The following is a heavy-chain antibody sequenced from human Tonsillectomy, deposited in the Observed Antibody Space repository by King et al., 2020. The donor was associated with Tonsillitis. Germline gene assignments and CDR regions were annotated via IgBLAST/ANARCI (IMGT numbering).Heavy chain of an antibody. CDR1: GGSISSSTYY. D-gene: IGHD2-2*01. J-gene: IGHJ3*02. V-gene: IGHV4-31*03. CDR2: IFYRGTT. CDR3: ARDPRGYCTSSSCQPNTFDI. Sequence: QVQLQESGPGLVKPSQTLSLTCTVSGGSISSSTYYWSWIRQYPGKGLEWIGYIFYRGTTYYNPSLKSRITISVDTSKNQFSLKLSSVTAADTAVYYCARDPRGYCTSSSCQPNTFDIWGQGTMVTVSS.